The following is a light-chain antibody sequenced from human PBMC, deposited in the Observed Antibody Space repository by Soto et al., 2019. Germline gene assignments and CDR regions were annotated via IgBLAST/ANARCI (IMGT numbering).Light chain of an antibody. Sequence: QSALTQPASVYGSPGQSITISCTGTSSDVGSYNLVSWYQQHPGKAPQLMIYEGSKRPSGVSNRFTGSKSGNTASLTISGLQAEDEADYYCCSYAGSSTVVFGGGTKVTVL. J-gene: IGLJ2*01. CDR2: EGS. CDR3: CSYAGSSTVV. V-gene: IGLV2-23*01. CDR1: SSDVGSYNL.